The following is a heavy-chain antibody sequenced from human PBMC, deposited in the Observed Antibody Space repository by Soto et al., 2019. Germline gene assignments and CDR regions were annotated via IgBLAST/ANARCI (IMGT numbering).Heavy chain of an antibody. V-gene: IGHV3-23*01. CDR2: ISGSGGST. CDR3: AKDPPGRAVAGTRWFDP. D-gene: IGHD6-19*01. J-gene: IGHJ5*02. CDR1: GFTFSSYA. Sequence: VQLLESGGGLVQPGGSLRLSCAASGFTFSSYAMSWVRQAPGKGLEWVSAISGSGGSTYYADSVKGRFTISRDNSKNTLYLQMNSLRAEDTAVYYCAKDPPGRAVAGTRWFDPWGQGTLVTVSS.